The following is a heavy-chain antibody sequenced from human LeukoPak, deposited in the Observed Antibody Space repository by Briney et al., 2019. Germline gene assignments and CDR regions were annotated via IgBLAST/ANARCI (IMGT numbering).Heavy chain of an antibody. CDR2: ISSSGSTI. CDR3: ARDKRRCSSTSCYGRGDAFDI. CDR1: GFTFSDYY. D-gene: IGHD2-2*01. Sequence: GGSLRLSCAASGFTFSDYYMSWIRQAPGKGLEWVSYISSSGSTIYYADSVKGRFTISRDNAMNSLYLQMNSLRAEDTAVYYCARDKRRCSSTSCYGRGDAFDIWGQGTMVTVSS. J-gene: IGHJ3*02. V-gene: IGHV3-11*01.